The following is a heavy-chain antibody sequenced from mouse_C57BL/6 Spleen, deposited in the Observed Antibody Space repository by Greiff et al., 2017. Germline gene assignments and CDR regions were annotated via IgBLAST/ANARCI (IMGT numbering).Heavy chain of an antibody. D-gene: IGHD1-1*01. J-gene: IGHJ4*01. CDR1: GYAFSSSW. CDR3: ARYYYGSPYAMDY. CDR2: IYPGDGDT. V-gene: IGHV1-82*01. Sequence: VQLKESGPELVKPGASVKISCKASGYAFSSSWMNWVKQRPGKGLEWIGRIYPGDGDTNYNGKFKGKATLTADKSSSTAYMQLSSLTSEDSAVYFCARYYYGSPYAMDYWGQGTSVTVSS.